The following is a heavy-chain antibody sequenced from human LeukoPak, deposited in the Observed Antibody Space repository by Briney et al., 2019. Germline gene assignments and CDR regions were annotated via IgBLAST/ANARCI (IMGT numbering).Heavy chain of an antibody. Sequence: SETLSLTCTVSGYSISSGYYWGWIRQPPGKGLEWIGSIYHSGSTYYNPSLKSRVTISVDTSKNQFSLKLSSVTAADTAVYYCAKPQEDRGYSYGLLAAFDIWGQGTMVTVSS. CDR2: IYHSGST. V-gene: IGHV4-38-2*02. CDR3: AKPQEDRGYSYGLLAAFDI. J-gene: IGHJ3*02. D-gene: IGHD5-18*01. CDR1: GYSISSGYY.